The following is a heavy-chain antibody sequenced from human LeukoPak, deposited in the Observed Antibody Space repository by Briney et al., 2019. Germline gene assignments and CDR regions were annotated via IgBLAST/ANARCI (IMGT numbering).Heavy chain of an antibody. CDR3: ARYGAQYYYYYMDV. CDR1: GYNFTTYW. V-gene: IGHV5-51*01. Sequence: GESLQSSFTGSGYNFTTYWIGWVRQMPGEGLEWMGIVYPGDSETRYSPSFQGQVTISADKSINTVYLQWSSLRASDTAMYYCARYGAQYYYYYMDVWGTGTTVTVSS. CDR2: VYPGDSET. J-gene: IGHJ6*03. D-gene: IGHD1-26*01.